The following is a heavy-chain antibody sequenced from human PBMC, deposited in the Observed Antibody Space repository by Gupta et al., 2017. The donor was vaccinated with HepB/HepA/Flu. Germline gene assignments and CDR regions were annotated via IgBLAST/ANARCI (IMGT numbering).Heavy chain of an antibody. CDR1: GFTFGSYG. CDR3: AKEGGVQNYDST. CDR2: ISYDGSNK. D-gene: IGHD3-22*01. J-gene: IGHJ4*02. V-gene: IGHV3-30*18. Sequence: QVQLVEAGGGGVQPGRSLILSCPASGFTFGSYGLHWVRQAPGKGLEWVAVISYDGSNKDCADSVKGRLTISRDNSKNTLYLQMNSLRPEDTALYYCAKEGGVQNYDSTWGQGTLVTVSS.